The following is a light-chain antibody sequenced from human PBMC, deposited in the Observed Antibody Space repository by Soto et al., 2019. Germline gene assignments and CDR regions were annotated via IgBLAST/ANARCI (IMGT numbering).Light chain of an antibody. CDR2: EVS. CDR1: SSDVGGYNY. J-gene: IGLJ2*01. Sequence: QSVLTQPASVSXXPGQSITISCTGTSSDVGGYNYVSWYQQHPGKAPKLMIYEVSNRPSGVSNRFSGSKSGNTASLTISGLQAEDEADYYCSSYTSSSAVVFGGGTKLTVL. V-gene: IGLV2-14*01. CDR3: SSYTSSSAVV.